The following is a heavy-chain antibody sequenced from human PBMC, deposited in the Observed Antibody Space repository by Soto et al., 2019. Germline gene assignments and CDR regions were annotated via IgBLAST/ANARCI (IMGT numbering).Heavy chain of an antibody. D-gene: IGHD1-7*01. Sequence: EVRLLESGGGLVKPGGSLRLSCATSGLTFSNYAMSWVRQAPGGGLEWVSSMSGSSSTTYYADSVKGRFTISRDRSKITLYLQVSSLRAEDTALYYCAKNQERELPRVIDFWGQGTLVTVSS. CDR1: GLTFSNYA. CDR2: MSGSSSTT. CDR3: AKNQERELPRVIDF. J-gene: IGHJ4*02. V-gene: IGHV3-23*01.